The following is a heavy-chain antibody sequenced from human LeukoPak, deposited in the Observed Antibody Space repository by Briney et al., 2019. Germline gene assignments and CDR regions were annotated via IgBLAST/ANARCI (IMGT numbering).Heavy chain of an antibody. V-gene: IGHV4-39*07. CDR3: ARVLWFGNTPYYFDY. Sequence: PSETLSLTCTVSGGSISSSSYYWGWIRQPPGKGLEWIGSIYYSGSTYYNPSLKSRVTISVDTSKNQFSLKLSSVTAADTAVYYCARVLWFGNTPYYFDYWGQGTLVTVSS. CDR1: GGSISSSSYY. D-gene: IGHD3-10*01. CDR2: IYYSGST. J-gene: IGHJ4*02.